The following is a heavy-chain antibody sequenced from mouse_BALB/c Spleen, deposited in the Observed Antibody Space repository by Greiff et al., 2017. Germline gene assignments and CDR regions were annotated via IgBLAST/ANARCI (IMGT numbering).Heavy chain of an antibody. CDR2: ISSGGSYT. J-gene: IGHJ4*01. CDR3: AREGGSSYIYAMDY. CDR1: GFTFSSYA. D-gene: IGHD1-1*01. Sequence: EVKVEESGGGLVKPGGSLKLSCAASGFTFSSYAMSWVRQSPEKRLEWVAEISSGGSYTYYPDTVTGRFTISRDNAKNTLYLEMSSLRSEDTAMYYCAREGGSSYIYAMDYWGQGTSVTVSS. V-gene: IGHV5-9-4*01.